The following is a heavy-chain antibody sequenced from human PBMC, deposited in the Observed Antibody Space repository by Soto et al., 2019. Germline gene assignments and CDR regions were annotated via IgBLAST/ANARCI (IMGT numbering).Heavy chain of an antibody. D-gene: IGHD3-3*01. V-gene: IGHV3-21*01. J-gene: IGHJ4*02. Sequence: PGGSLRLSCAASGFTFSSYSMNWVRQAPGKGLEWVSSISSSSSYIYYADSVKGRFTISRDNAKNSLYLQMNSLRAEDTAVYYCARDAYYDFSPGVYWGQGTLVTVSS. CDR2: ISSSSSYI. CDR3: ARDAYYDFSPGVY. CDR1: GFTFSSYS.